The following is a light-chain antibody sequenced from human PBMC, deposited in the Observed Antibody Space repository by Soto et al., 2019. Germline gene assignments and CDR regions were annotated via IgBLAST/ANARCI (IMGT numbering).Light chain of an antibody. CDR2: GNS. J-gene: IGLJ3*02. CDR3: QSYDSSLSAL. CDR1: SPNIGAGYD. Sequence: QSVLTQLPSVSGAPGQRVTTSCTGSSPNIGAGYDVHWYQQLPGTAPKLLIYGNSNRPSGVPDRFSGSKSGTSASLAITGLQAEDDADYYCQSYDSSLSALFGAGTKLTVL. V-gene: IGLV1-40*01.